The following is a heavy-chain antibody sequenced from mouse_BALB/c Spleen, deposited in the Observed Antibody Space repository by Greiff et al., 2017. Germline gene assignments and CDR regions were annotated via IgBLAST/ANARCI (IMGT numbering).Heavy chain of an antibody. CDR2: INSNGGST. D-gene: IGHD2-3*01. CDR3: ARDEGFDDGYIWCAY. J-gene: IGHJ3*01. Sequence: EVKLMESGGGLVQPGGSLKLSCAASGFTFSSYGMSWVRQTPAKRLELVATINSNGGSTYYPDSVKGRFTISRDNAKNTLYLQMSSLKSEDTAMYYCARDEGFDDGYIWCAYGGQGTLVTVSA. V-gene: IGHV5-6-3*01. CDR1: GFTFSSYG.